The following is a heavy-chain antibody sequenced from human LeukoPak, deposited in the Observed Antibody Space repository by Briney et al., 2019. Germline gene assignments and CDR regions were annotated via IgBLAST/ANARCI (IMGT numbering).Heavy chain of an antibody. Sequence: PSETLSLTCTVSGGSISSSSYYWGWIRQPPGKGLEWTGSIYYSGSTYYNPSLKSRVTISVDTSKNQFSLKLSSVTAADTAVYYCARVNILTGYRIPTDYWGQGTLVSVSS. V-gene: IGHV4-39*07. CDR3: ARVNILTGYRIPTDY. D-gene: IGHD3-9*01. CDR1: GGSISSSSYY. J-gene: IGHJ4*02. CDR2: IYYSGST.